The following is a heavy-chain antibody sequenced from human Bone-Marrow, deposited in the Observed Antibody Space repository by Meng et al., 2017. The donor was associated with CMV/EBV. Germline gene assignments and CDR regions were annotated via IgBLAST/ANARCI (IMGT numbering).Heavy chain of an antibody. CDR1: GFTFSSYE. J-gene: IGHJ6*02. Sequence: GESLKISCAASGFTFSSYEMNWVRQAPGKGLEWVSYISSSGSTIYYADSVKGRFTISRDNSKNTLYLQMNSLRAEDTAVYYCARFQYCSSTSCYYYYGMDVWGQGTTVTVSS. CDR2: ISSSGSTI. V-gene: IGHV3-48*03. CDR3: ARFQYCSSTSCYYYYGMDV. D-gene: IGHD2-2*01.